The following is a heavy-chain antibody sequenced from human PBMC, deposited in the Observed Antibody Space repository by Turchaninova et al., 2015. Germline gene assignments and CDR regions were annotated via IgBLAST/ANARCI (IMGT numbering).Heavy chain of an antibody. J-gene: IGHJ4*02. CDR2: INGSGGST. Sequence: EVQLVESGGGLVQPGGSLGLSCAAAGFTFSREAMGGVRQAPGKGRGWVSTINGSGGSTYYADSVKGRFTISRDNSKNTLYLQMNSLRAEDTAVYYCAKGLQSTWEGFDYWGQGTLVTVSS. CDR3: AKGLQSTWEGFDY. CDR1: GFTFSREA. V-gene: IGHV3-23*04. D-gene: IGHD4-11*01.